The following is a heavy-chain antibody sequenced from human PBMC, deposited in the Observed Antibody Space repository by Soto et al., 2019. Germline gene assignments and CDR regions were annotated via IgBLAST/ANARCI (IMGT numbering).Heavy chain of an antibody. CDR1: GFTFTSDG. CDR3: ARDALVRGVHPPDY. V-gene: IGHV3-30*03. CDR2: ISYDGSNK. J-gene: IGHJ4*02. Sequence: SLRLSCAAAGFTFTSDGIHWVREAPGKGLEWVAVISYDGSNKYYADSVKGRFTISRDNSKNTLYLQMNSLRAEDTAVYYCARDALVRGVHPPDYWGQGTLVTVSS. D-gene: IGHD3-10*01.